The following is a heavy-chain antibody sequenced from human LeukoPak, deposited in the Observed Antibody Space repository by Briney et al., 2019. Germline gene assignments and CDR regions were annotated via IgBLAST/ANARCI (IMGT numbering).Heavy chain of an antibody. J-gene: IGHJ4*02. CDR1: GFTFRSYT. CDR3: AKFYSLYYFDY. D-gene: IGHD4-11*01. CDR2: ISGIGGTS. V-gene: IGHV3-23*01. Sequence: GGSLRLSCIASGFTFRSYTMSWVRQAPGKGLEWVSGISGIGGTSYYADSVKGRFTISRDNSKNTLYLQMNSLRDEDTAVYYCAKFYSLYYFDYWGQGTLVTVSS.